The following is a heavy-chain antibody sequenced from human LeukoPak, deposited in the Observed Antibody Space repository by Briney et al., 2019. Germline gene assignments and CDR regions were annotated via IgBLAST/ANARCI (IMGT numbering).Heavy chain of an antibody. J-gene: IGHJ4*02. D-gene: IGHD1-26*01. CDR2: ISGSGGST. CDR1: GFTFSSYA. V-gene: IGHV3-23*01. Sequence: PWGSLRLSCAASGFTFSSYAMSWVRQAPGKGLEWVSAISGSGGSTYYADSVKGRFTISRDNSKNTLYLQMDSLRADDTAVYYCARYSGSYYYPPAWDLWGQGTLVTVSS. CDR3: ARYSGSYYYPPAWDL.